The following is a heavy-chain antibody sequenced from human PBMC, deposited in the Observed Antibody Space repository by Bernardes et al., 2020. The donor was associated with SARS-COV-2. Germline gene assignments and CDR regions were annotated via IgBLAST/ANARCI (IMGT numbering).Heavy chain of an antibody. CDR3: ARGRGPPYNFGWWIDS. CDR2: IDHTGST. CDR1: GGTFKGYY. V-gene: IGHV4-34*01. D-gene: IGHD2-8*02. Sequence: SETLSLTCGVSGGTFKGYYWTWIRQSPGMGLEWIGEIDHTGSTNYSPSLKSRVSISVDTSKNQFSLRLTSVTATDRGLYFCARGRGPPYNFGWWIDSWGQGTLVAVSS. J-gene: IGHJ4*02.